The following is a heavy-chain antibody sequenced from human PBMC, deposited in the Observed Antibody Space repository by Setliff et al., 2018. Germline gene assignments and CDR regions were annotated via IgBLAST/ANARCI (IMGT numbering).Heavy chain of an antibody. D-gene: IGHD3-16*01. CDR3: ARVGGDNDY. J-gene: IGHJ4*02. CDR2: IQPSGGST. CDR1: GYTFTGHY. Sequence: ASVKVSCKSSGYTFTGHYIHWLRQAPGQGPEWMGWIQPSGGSTSHAQKFQGRVTMTRDTSTSTVYMELSSLRSEDTAVYYCARVGGDNDYWGRGALVTVSS. V-gene: IGHV1-46*01.